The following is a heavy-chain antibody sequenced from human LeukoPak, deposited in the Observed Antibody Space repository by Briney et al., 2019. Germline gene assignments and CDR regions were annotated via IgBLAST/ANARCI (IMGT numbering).Heavy chain of an antibody. CDR2: ISYSGIT. Sequence: PSETLSLTRTVSGGSLSTYYWNWIRQPPGKGLEWIGYISYSGITTYNPSLKSRVTISVDSSKSQFSLKLNSVTAADTAVYYCARSGGYSSSWSLWGQGTLVTVS. CDR1: GGSLSTYY. D-gene: IGHD6-13*01. CDR3: ARSGGYSSSWSL. V-gene: IGHV4-59*01. J-gene: IGHJ4*02.